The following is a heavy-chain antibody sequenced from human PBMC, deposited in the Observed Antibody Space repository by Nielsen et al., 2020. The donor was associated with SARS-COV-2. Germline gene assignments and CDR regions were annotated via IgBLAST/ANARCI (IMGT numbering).Heavy chain of an antibody. CDR1: GFTFSSYA. D-gene: IGHD6-19*01. V-gene: IGHV3-23*01. J-gene: IGHJ6*02. CDR3: ARGSGYSSGPSEV. Sequence: GESLKISCAASGFTFSSYAMNWVRQAPGKGLEWVSVIVSGGSTYYADSVKGRFVIFRHTSQNMIYLQMNSLRPEDTAVYYCARGSGYSSGPSEVWGQGTTVTVSS. CDR2: IVSGGST.